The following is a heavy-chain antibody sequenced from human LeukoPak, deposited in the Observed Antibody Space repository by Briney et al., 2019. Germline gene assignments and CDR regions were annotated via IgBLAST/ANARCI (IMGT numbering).Heavy chain of an antibody. D-gene: IGHD6-6*01. V-gene: IGHV3-30-3*01. Sequence: PGGSLRLSCAASGFTFSSYAMHWVRQAPGKGLEWVAVISYDGSNKYYADSVKGRFTISRDNSKNTLYLQMNSLRAEDTAVYYCARDRPDGYFDYWGQGTLVTVSS. CDR2: ISYDGSNK. J-gene: IGHJ4*02. CDR3: ARDRPDGYFDY. CDR1: GFTFSSYA.